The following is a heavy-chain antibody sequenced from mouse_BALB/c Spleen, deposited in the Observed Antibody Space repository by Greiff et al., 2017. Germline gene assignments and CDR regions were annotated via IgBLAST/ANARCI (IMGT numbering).Heavy chain of an antibody. CDR1: GFNIKDYY. Sequence: EVQLQQSGAELVRPGALVKLSCKASGFNIKDYYMHWVKQRPEQGLEWIGWIDPENGNTIYDPKFQGKASITADTSSNTAYLQLSSLTSEDTAVYYCARSDYDWFAYWGQGTLVTVSA. J-gene: IGHJ3*01. V-gene: IGHV14-1*02. CDR3: ARSDYDWFAY. D-gene: IGHD2-4*01. CDR2: IDPENGNT.